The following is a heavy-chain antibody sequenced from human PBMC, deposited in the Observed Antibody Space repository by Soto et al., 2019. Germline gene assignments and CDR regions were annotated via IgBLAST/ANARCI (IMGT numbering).Heavy chain of an antibody. D-gene: IGHD3-3*01. J-gene: IGHJ6*03. CDR3: ARAYYDFWSGYYPHPYYYYYYMDV. Sequence: PSETLSLTCAVYGGSFSGYYWSWIRQPPGKGLEWIGEINHSGSTNYNPSLKSRVTISVDTSKNQFSLKLSSVTAADTAVYYCARAYYDFWSGYYPHPYYYYYYMDVWGKGTTVTAP. V-gene: IGHV4-34*01. CDR2: INHSGST. CDR1: GGSFSGYY.